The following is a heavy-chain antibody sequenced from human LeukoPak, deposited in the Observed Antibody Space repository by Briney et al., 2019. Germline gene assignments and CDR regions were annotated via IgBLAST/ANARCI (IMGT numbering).Heavy chain of an antibody. CDR1: GFTFRNYG. V-gene: IGHV3-23*01. CDR3: AKRQFISGWLKFFDS. Sequence: GGSLRLSCAASGFTFRNYGMSWVRQAPGQGLEWVSFISDSGDDTFYTDSAKGRFTISRDNFRNVLFLQMNSLRAEDSAVYYCAKRQFISGWLKFFDSWGQGTLVTVSS. CDR2: ISDSGDDT. D-gene: IGHD6-19*01. J-gene: IGHJ4*02.